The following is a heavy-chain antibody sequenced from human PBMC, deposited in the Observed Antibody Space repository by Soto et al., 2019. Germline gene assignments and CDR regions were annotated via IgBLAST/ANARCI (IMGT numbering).Heavy chain of an antibody. V-gene: IGHV1-18*01. CDR3: ARGEKYYDILTGYYHFDY. CDR1: GYTFTSYG. D-gene: IGHD3-9*01. Sequence: ASVKGSCKASGYTFTSYGISWVRQAPGQGLEWMGWISAYNGNTNYAQKLQGRVTMTTDTSTSTAYMELRSLRSDDTAVYYCARGEKYYDILTGYYHFDYWGQGTLVTVSS. J-gene: IGHJ4*02. CDR2: ISAYNGNT.